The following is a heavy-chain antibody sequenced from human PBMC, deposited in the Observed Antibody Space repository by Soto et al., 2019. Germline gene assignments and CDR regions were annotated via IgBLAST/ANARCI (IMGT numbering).Heavy chain of an antibody. CDR3: ARDSYAARAFDI. Sequence: QVQLVQSGAEVKKPGSSVKVSCKASGGTFSSYTISWVRQAPGQGLEWMGRIIPILGIANYAQKFQGRVTNTADKSTSTAYMELSSLRSEDTDVYYCARDSYAARAFDIWGQGTMVTVSS. CDR1: GGTFSSYT. CDR2: IIPILGIA. J-gene: IGHJ3*02. V-gene: IGHV1-69*08. D-gene: IGHD3-10*01.